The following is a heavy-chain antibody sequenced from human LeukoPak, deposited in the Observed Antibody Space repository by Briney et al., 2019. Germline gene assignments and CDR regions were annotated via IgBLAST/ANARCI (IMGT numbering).Heavy chain of an antibody. V-gene: IGHV3-30*04. CDR2: ISYDGSNK. CDR3: ARIDFWSGYGAFDI. Sequence: GGSLRLSCAASGFTFRSYAMHGVRQAPGKGVEGVAVISYDGSNKYYADSAKGRFTISRDNSKNTLYLQMNSLRAEDTAVYCCARIDFWSGYGAFDIWGQGTMVTVSS. CDR1: GFTFRSYA. J-gene: IGHJ3*02. D-gene: IGHD3-3*01.